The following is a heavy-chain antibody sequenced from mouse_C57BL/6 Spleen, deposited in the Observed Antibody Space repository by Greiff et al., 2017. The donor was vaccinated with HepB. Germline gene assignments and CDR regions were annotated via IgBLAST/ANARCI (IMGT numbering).Heavy chain of an antibody. D-gene: IGHD4-1*01. CDR3: ARWEGYFDV. CDR1: GYTFTSYW. Sequence: QVQLQQPGAELVKPGASVKLSCKASGYTFTSYWMHWVKQRPGQGLEWIGMIHPNSGSTNYNEKFKSKATLTVEKSSSTAYMQLSSLTSEDSAVYYCARWEGYFDVWGTGTTVTVSS. V-gene: IGHV1-64*01. J-gene: IGHJ1*03. CDR2: IHPNSGST.